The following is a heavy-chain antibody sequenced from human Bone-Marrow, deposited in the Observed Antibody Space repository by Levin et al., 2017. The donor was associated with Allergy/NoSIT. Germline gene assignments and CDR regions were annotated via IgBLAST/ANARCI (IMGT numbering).Heavy chain of an antibody. CDR1: GFQFDDYA. CDR3: ANGTWTINCSGGSCYYGGMDV. Sequence: LSLTCAASGFQFDDYAMYWVRQAPGKGLEWVSGISWNSVSIGYADSVKGRFTISRDNAKNSLYLEMNSLRAEDTALYHCANGTWTINCSGGSCYYGGMDVWGQGTTVTVSS. V-gene: IGHV3-9*01. J-gene: IGHJ6*02. CDR2: ISWNSVSI. D-gene: IGHD2-15*01.